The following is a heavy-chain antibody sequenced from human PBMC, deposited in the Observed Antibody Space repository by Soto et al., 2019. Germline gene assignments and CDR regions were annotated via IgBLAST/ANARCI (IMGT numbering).Heavy chain of an antibody. D-gene: IGHD3-9*01. J-gene: IGHJ5*02. CDR1: GYTFSSYG. CDR2: ITTYNGYT. V-gene: IGHV1-18*01. Sequence: ASVKVSCTASGYTFSSYGISWVRQAPGQGLEGMGWITTYNGYTNYAQRLQGRVTMTTDTSTSTAYMELRSLRSDDTAVYYCAMVYYDILTGYYRSWFDPWGQGTLVTVSS. CDR3: AMVYYDILTGYYRSWFDP.